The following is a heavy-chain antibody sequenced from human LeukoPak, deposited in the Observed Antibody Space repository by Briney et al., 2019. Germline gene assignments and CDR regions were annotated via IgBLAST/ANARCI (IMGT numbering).Heavy chain of an antibody. D-gene: IGHD6-19*01. V-gene: IGHV4-4*07. CDR2: IYTSWST. CDR3: ARVRGSGWSFDY. CDR1: GGSISSYY. J-gene: IGHJ4*02. Sequence: SETLSLTCTVSGGSISSYYWSWIRQPAGKGLEWIGRIYTSWSTNYNPALTSRVTMSVETSKNQFSLKLRSVSAADTAVYYCARVRGSGWSFDYWGQGTLVTVSS.